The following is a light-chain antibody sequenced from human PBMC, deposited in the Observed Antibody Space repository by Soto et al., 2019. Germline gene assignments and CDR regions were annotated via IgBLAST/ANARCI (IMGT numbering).Light chain of an antibody. V-gene: IGLV1-51*01. CDR3: ATWDDSLSAVL. CDR2: DNN. J-gene: IGLJ2*01. CDR1: SSNIGNNY. Sequence: QSVLTQPPSVSAAPGQKVTISCSGSSSNIGNNYVSWYQQLPGTAPKLLIYDNNRRPSGIPDRFSDSKSGTSPTLGITGLQTGDEADYFCATWDDSLSAVLFGGGTKLTVL.